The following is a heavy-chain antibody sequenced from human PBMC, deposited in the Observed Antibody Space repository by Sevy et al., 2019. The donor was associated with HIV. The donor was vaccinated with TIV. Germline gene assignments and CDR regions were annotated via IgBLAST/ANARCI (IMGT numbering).Heavy chain of an antibody. CDR2: IYYNGHI. D-gene: IGHD1-26*01. Sequence: SETLSLTCTVSGGSITSLYWNWIRQPPGKVLEWIANIYYNGHINYTPSLKSRVTLSLDTSKNQFPLRLSSVTAADTAMYYCAGENAWGRGYSWGQGTLVTVSS. V-gene: IGHV4-59*08. J-gene: IGHJ4*02. CDR3: AGENAWGRGYS. CDR1: GGSITSLY.